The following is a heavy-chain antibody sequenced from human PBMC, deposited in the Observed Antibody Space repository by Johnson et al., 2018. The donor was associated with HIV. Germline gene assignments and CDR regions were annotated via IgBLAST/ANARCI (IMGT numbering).Heavy chain of an antibody. Sequence: VQLVESGGGVVRPGGSLRLSCAASGFTFDDYGMSWVRQAPGKGLEWVSAIGTAGDTYYPGSVKGRFTISRDNSKNSLYLQMNSLRAEDTAVYYCARAGLDAFDIWGQGTMVTVSS. CDR3: ARAGLDAFDI. CDR1: GFTFDDYG. J-gene: IGHJ3*02. V-gene: IGHV3-20*04. CDR2: IGTAGDT.